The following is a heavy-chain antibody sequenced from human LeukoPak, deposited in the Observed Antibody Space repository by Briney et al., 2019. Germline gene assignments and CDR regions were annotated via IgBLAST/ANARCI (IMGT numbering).Heavy chain of an antibody. V-gene: IGHV3-7*01. Sequence: GGSLRLSCAASGFTFSNDWMSWVRQAPGKGREWMASIKGDGSDKYYVDSVKGRFTISRDNAKNSMYLQMNSLRAEDTAVYYCARDPETKRGRDGLDYWGPGTLVIVSS. CDR1: GFTFSNDW. J-gene: IGHJ4*02. CDR2: IKGDGSDK. D-gene: IGHD1-14*01. CDR3: ARDPETKRGRDGLDY.